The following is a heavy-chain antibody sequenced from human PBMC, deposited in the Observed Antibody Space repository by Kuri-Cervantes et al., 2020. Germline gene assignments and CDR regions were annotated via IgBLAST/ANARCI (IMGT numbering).Heavy chain of an antibody. J-gene: IGHJ4*02. Sequence: GGSLRLSCAASGFTLSSYWMHWVRQAPGKGLVWVSRSNSDGSRTSFADSVKGRFTISRDSAKNSLYLQMNSLRAEDTAVYYCARGLGYCSGGSCPGNFDYWGQGTLVTVSS. CDR1: GFTLSSYW. CDR2: SNSDGSRT. V-gene: IGHV3-74*01. CDR3: ARGLGYCSGGSCPGNFDY. D-gene: IGHD2-15*01.